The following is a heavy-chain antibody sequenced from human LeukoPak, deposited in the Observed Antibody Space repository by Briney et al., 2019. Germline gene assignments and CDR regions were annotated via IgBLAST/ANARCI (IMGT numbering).Heavy chain of an antibody. V-gene: IGHV3-30*02. CDR2: IRYDGSNK. J-gene: IGHJ4*02. D-gene: IGHD4-17*01. Sequence: GGSLRLSCAASGFTFSSYSMNWVRQAPGKGLEWVAFIRYDGSNKYYADSVKGRFTISRDNSKNTLYLHVNSLRAEDTAVYYCARGSKSYGDYIRSRIHYFDYWGQGTLVTVSS. CDR1: GFTFSSYS. CDR3: ARGSKSYGDYIRSRIHYFDY.